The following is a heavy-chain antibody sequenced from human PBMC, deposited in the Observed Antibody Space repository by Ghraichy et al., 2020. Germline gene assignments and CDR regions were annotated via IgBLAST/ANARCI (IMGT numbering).Heavy chain of an antibody. CDR2: INHSGST. Sequence: SETLSLTCAVYGGSFSGYYWSWIRQPPGKGLEWIGEINHSGSTNFNPSLKSRVTISVDTSKNQFSLKLSSVTAADTAVYYCARSIRYYSGSGLQLGFDYWGQATLVTVSS. CDR1: GGSFSGYY. D-gene: IGHD2/OR15-2a*01. V-gene: IGHV4-34*01. J-gene: IGHJ4*02. CDR3: ARSIRYYSGSGLQLGFDY.